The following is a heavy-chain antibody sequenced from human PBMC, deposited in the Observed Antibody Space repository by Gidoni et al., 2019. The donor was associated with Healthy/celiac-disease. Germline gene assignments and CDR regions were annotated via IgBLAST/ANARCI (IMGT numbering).Heavy chain of an antibody. J-gene: IGHJ3*02. CDR1: GGSISSGGYY. V-gene: IGHV4-31*03. CDR3: ARGLGITMVRGVIITILEAFDI. Sequence: QVQLQESGPGLVKPSQTLSLTCTVSGGSISSGGYYWSWTRQHPGKGLEWIGYIYYSGSTYYNPSLKSRVTISVDTSKNQFSLKLSSVTAADTAVYYCARGLGITMVRGVIITILEAFDIWGQGTMVTVSS. CDR2: IYYSGST. D-gene: IGHD3-10*01.